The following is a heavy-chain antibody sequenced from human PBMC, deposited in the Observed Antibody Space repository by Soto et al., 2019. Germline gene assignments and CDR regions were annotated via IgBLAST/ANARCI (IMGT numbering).Heavy chain of an antibody. Sequence: PGGSLRLSCAASGFTFSSYGMHWVRQAPGKGLEWVAVISYDGSNKYYADSVKGRFTISRDNSKNTLYLQMNSLRAEDTAVYYCARENGVLRFLEWLPRPPYYYGMDVWGQGTTVTVSS. CDR3: ARENGVLRFLEWLPRPPYYYGMDV. CDR2: ISYDGSNK. D-gene: IGHD3-3*01. V-gene: IGHV3-30*19. CDR1: GFTFSSYG. J-gene: IGHJ6*02.